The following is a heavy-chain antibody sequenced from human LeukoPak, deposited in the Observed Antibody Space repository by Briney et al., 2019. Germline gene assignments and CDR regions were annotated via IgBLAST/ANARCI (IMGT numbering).Heavy chain of an antibody. CDR1: GGSFSDYY. V-gene: IGHV4-34*01. J-gene: IGHJ5*01. CDR3: ARAQQGYSGYDYYWFYS. Sequence: SETLSLTCAVYGGSFSDYYWNWIRQPPGKGLEWIGEINHSGSTNYNPSLKSRVTISVDTSKNQFSLKLSSVTAADTAVYYCARAQQGYSGYDYYWFYSWGQGILVTVSS. CDR2: INHSGST. D-gene: IGHD5-12*01.